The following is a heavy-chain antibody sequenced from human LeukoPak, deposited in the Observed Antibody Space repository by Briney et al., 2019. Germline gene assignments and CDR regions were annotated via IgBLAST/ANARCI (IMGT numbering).Heavy chain of an antibody. V-gene: IGHV4-39*07. Sequence: PSETLSLTCTVSGGSIISDDFYWGWIRQPPGKGLEWIGSIFYSGNTCYNSSLKSRVTISVDKSKNQFSLILTSVTAADTAVYYCARDCCGYRSWFAPWSQGTLVTVSS. CDR3: ARDCCGYRSWFAP. D-gene: IGHD6-25*01. CDR1: GGSIISDDFY. CDR2: IFYSGNT. J-gene: IGHJ5*02.